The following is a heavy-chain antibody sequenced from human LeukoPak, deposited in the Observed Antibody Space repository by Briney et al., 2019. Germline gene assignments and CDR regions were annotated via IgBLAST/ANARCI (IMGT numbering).Heavy chain of an antibody. Sequence: PGGSLRLSCAASGFTFSSYAKSWVRQAPGKGLEWVSAISGSGGSTYYADSVKGRFTISRDNSKNTLYLQMNSLRAEDTAVCYCAKERDYDFWSGYYGLTFDYWGQGTLVTVSS. J-gene: IGHJ4*02. CDR3: AKERDYDFWSGYYGLTFDY. V-gene: IGHV3-23*01. CDR1: GFTFSSYA. CDR2: ISGSGGST. D-gene: IGHD3-3*01.